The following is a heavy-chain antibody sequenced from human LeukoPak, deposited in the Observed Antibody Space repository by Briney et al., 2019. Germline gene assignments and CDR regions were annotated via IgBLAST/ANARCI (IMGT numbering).Heavy chain of an antibody. J-gene: IGHJ6*02. Sequence: PGGSLRLSCAASGFTFNNYAMAWVRQAPGKGLEWVSVISYTGGTTFYADFVKGRFTISRDSSKDTLYLQMNSLRAEDTAVYYCATRGGATMPGYYYYYGMDVWGQGTTATVSS. CDR3: ATRGGATMPGYYYYYGMDV. CDR2: ISYTGGTT. V-gene: IGHV3-23*01. D-gene: IGHD5-12*01. CDR1: GFTFNNYA.